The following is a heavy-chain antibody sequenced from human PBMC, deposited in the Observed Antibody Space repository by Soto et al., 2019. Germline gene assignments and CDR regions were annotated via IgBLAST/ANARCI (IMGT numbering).Heavy chain of an antibody. V-gene: IGHV4-34*01. Sequence: SETLSLTCAVYGGSFSGYYWSWLRQPPVNGLEWIGEINHSGSTNYNPSLKSRVTISVDTSKNQFSLKLSSVTAADTAVYYCARHDYIWGSYRPTAAFDIWGQGTMVTVSS. J-gene: IGHJ3*02. CDR2: INHSGST. CDR3: ARHDYIWGSYRPTAAFDI. D-gene: IGHD3-16*02. CDR1: GGSFSGYY.